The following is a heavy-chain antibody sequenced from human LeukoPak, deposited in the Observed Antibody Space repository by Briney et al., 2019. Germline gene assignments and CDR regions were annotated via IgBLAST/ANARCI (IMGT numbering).Heavy chain of an antibody. CDR3: AKDLVLDYYGSGSYLPYFDY. D-gene: IGHD3-10*01. V-gene: IGHV3-23*01. J-gene: IGHJ4*02. CDR2: ISGSGGST. Sequence: GGSLRLSCAASGFTFSNFDMSWVRQAPGKGLEWVSAISGSGGSTYYADSVKGRFTISRDNSKNTLYLQMNSLRAEDTAVYYCAKDLVLDYYGSGSYLPYFDYWGQGTLVTVSS. CDR1: GFTFSNFD.